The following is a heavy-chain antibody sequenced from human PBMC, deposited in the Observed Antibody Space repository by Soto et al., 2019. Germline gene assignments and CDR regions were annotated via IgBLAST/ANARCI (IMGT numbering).Heavy chain of an antibody. CDR1: GFTFNTYD. J-gene: IGHJ5*02. D-gene: IGHD2-21*01. Sequence: EVQLVESGGGLVKPGGFLRLSCAASGFTFNTYDMNWVRQAPGKGLEWVSSITASSAYIYYADSVRGRITISRDNAKNSLFLQMHSLRAEDTAVYYCVRSGTARLLRHSWFDTWGQGTLDTVSS. CDR2: ITASSAYI. CDR3: VRSGTARLLRHSWFDT. V-gene: IGHV3-21*01.